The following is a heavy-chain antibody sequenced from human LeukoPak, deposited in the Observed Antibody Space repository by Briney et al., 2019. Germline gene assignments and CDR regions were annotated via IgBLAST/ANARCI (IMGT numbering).Heavy chain of an antibody. D-gene: IGHD1-7*01. J-gene: IGHJ4*02. CDR2: IYYSGST. V-gene: IGHV4-59*11. Sequence: PSETLSLTCTVSGGSISSHYWSWIRQPPGKGLEWIGYIYYSGSTNYNPSLKSRVTISVDTSKNQFSLKLSPVTAADTAVYYCARVKLFTGTIDYWGQGTLVTVSS. CDR3: ARVKLFTGTIDY. CDR1: GGSISSHY.